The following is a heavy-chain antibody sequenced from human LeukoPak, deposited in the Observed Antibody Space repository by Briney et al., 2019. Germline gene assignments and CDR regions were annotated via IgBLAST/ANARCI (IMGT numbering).Heavy chain of an antibody. CDR3: ARDSGVIAPDLDY. CDR1: GYTFRSHG. CDR2: IWYDGSKQ. D-gene: IGHD2/OR15-2a*01. J-gene: IGHJ4*02. V-gene: IGHV3-33*01. Sequence: GTSPRLSCVASGYTFRSHGMHWVRQAPGKGLEWVAVIWYDGSKQYYADSVKGRFTISRDDFKNTLYLQMNSLRGEDTALYYCARDSGVIAPDLDYWGQGTLVTVSS.